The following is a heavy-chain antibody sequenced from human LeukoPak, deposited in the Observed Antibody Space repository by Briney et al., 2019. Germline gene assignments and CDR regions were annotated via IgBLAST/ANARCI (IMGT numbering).Heavy chain of an antibody. V-gene: IGHV4-39*01. Sequence: SSETLSLTCTVSGGSISSSSYYWGWIRQPPGNGLEWIGSIYYSGSTYYNPSLKSRVTISVDTSKNQFSLKLSSVTAADTAVYYCARRGIVGGAFDIWGQGTMVTVSS. J-gene: IGHJ3*02. D-gene: IGHD1-26*01. CDR2: IYYSGST. CDR3: ARRGIVGGAFDI. CDR1: GGSISSSSYY.